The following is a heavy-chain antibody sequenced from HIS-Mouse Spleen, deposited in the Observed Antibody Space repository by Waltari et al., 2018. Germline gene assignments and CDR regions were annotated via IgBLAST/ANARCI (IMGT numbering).Heavy chain of an antibody. V-gene: IGHV3-30-3*01. CDR2: ISYDGINK. CDR1: GFTFSSYA. D-gene: IGHD6-19*01. CDR3: ARVNGIAVAGTDAFDI. J-gene: IGHJ3*02. Sequence: QVQLVESGGGVVQPGRSLRLSCAASGFTFSSYAMHWVRQAPGKGLEWVEVISYDGINKYYAAYVKGRFTISRDNSKNTLYLQMNSLRAEDTAVYYCARVNGIAVAGTDAFDIWGQGTMVTVSS.